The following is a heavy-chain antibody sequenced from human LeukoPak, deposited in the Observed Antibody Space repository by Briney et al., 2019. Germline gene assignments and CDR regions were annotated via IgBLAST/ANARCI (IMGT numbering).Heavy chain of an antibody. J-gene: IGHJ5*02. CDR1: GFTFSSYS. CDR2: ISSSSRYI. D-gene: IGHD6-13*01. V-gene: IGHV3-21*01. Sequence: PGGSLRLSCAASGFTFSSYSMNWVRQAPGKGLEWVSSISSSSRYIYYADSVKGRFTISRDNAKNSLYLQMNSLRAEDTAVYYCARDYSSSWSFNWFDPWGQGTLVTVSS. CDR3: ARDYSSSWSFNWFDP.